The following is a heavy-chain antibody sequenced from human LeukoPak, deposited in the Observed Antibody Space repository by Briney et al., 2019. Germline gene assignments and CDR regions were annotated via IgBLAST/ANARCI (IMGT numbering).Heavy chain of an antibody. CDR1: GGSITSYY. CDR2: IYYSGST. J-gene: IGHJ4*02. CDR3: ARDSFSGGYDYYFDY. V-gene: IGHV4-59*01. Sequence: PSETLSLTCTVSGGSITSYYWSWIRQPPGKGLEWIGYIYYSGSTNYNPSLKSRVTISVDTSKNQFSLKLSSVTAADTAVYFCARDSFSGGYDYYFDYWGQGTLVTVSS. D-gene: IGHD5-12*01.